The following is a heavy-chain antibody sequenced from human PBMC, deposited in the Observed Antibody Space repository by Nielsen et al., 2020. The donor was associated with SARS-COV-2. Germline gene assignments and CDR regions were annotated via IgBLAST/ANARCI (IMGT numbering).Heavy chain of an antibody. J-gene: IGHJ6*03. CDR1: GGSISSGGYY. Sequence: LRLSCTVSGGSISSGGYYWSWIRQHPGKGPEWIGYIYYSGSTYYNPSLKSRVTISVDTSKNQFSLKLSSVTAADTAVYYCARGLLEYYYYMDVWGKGTTVTVSS. D-gene: IGHD1-1*01. V-gene: IGHV4-31*03. CDR3: ARGLLEYYYYMDV. CDR2: IYYSGST.